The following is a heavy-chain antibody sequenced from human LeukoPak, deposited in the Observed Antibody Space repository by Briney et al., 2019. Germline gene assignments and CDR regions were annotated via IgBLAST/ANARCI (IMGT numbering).Heavy chain of an antibody. CDR1: GYTFTSYY. CDR2: INPSTGST. D-gene: IGHD5-18*01. Sequence: GASVKVSCKASGYTFTSYYMHWVRQAPGQGLEWMGIINPSTGSTSYAQKFQGRVTMTRDTSTSTVYMELSSLRSEDTAVYYRARGKIQLWSGQGNAFDIWGQGTMVTVSS. V-gene: IGHV1-46*01. J-gene: IGHJ3*02. CDR3: ARGKIQLWSGQGNAFDI.